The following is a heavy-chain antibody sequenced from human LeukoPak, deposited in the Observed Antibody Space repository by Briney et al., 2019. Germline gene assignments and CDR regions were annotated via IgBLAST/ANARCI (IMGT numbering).Heavy chain of an antibody. CDR1: GFTFSSYA. CDR2: ISGSGGST. J-gene: IGHJ4*02. CDR3: ARGQYSYAHAAH. D-gene: IGHD5-18*01. V-gene: IGHV3-23*01. Sequence: PGGSLRLSCAASGFTFSSYAMSWVRQAPGKGLEWVSAISGSGGSTYYADSAKGRFTISRDNSKNTLYLQMNSLRAEDTAVYYCARGQYSYAHAAHWGQGTLVTVSS.